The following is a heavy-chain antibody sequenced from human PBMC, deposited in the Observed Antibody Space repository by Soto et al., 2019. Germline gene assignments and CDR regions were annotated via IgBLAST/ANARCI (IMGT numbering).Heavy chain of an antibody. CDR1: GFTFSGYA. Sequence: PGGSLRLSCATSGFTFSGYALNWVRQAPGKGLEWVSSISGSGSYIYYADSVEGRFTISRDNAKESVFLEMSSLRAEETAVYYCATIVGHLGWLDCWGQGTLVTVSS. J-gene: IGHJ4*02. D-gene: IGHD2-15*01. CDR3: ATIVGHLGWLDC. CDR2: ISGSGSYI. V-gene: IGHV3-21*01.